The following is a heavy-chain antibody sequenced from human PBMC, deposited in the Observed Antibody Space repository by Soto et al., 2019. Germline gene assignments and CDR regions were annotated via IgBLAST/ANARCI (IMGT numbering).Heavy chain of an antibody. J-gene: IGHJ4*02. CDR3: ARDLGIYDYIWGSYRRFDY. Sequence: ASLKVPCKASGYTFTSYGISWVRQAPGQGLEWMGWISAYNGNTNYAQKLQGRVTMTTDTSTSTAYMELRSLRSDDTAVYYCARDLGIYDYIWGSYRRFDYWGQGALVTVS. V-gene: IGHV1-18*01. CDR2: ISAYNGNT. CDR1: GYTFTSYG. D-gene: IGHD3-16*02.